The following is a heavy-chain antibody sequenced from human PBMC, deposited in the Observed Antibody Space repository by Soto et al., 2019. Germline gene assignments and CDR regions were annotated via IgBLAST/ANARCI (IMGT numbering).Heavy chain of an antibody. D-gene: IGHD2-15*01. J-gene: IGHJ4*02. CDR1: GFSLSTSGVG. CDR2: IYWDDDK. V-gene: IGHV2-5*02. Sequence: QITLKESGPTLVKPTQTLTLTCTFSGFSLSTSGVGVGWIRQPPGKALEWLALIYWDDDKRYSPSLKSRLTITKDTAKTQVVLTMTNMDPVDTATYYCAHRHCSGGSCQLFDYWGQGTLVTVSS. CDR3: AHRHCSGGSCQLFDY.